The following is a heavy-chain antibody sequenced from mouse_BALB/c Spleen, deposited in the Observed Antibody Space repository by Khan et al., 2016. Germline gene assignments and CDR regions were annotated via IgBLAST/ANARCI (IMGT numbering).Heavy chain of an antibody. V-gene: IGHV9-3-1*01. Sequence: QIQLVQSGPELKKPGETVKISCKASGYTFTNYGMNWVKQAPGKGLKWMGWINTYTGEPTYADDFKGRFAFSLETSASHAYLQINNLKNEDTATYFCAREGLPRTGYAMDYWGQGTSVTVSS. CDR3: AREGLPRTGYAMDY. J-gene: IGHJ4*01. D-gene: IGHD1-1*01. CDR1: GYTFTNYG. CDR2: INTYTGEP.